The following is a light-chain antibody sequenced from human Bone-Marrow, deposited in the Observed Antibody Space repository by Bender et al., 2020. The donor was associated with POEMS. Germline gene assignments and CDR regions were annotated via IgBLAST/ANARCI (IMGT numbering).Light chain of an antibody. J-gene: IGLJ1*01. CDR1: SSDVGGYKY. V-gene: IGLV2-8*01. CDR2: EVN. CDR3: SSYTNLTDCDV. Sequence: QSALTQPPSASGSPGQSVTISCTGTSSDVGGYKYVSWYQQHPGKAPKLMIYEVNKRPSGVPDRFSGSKSGDTSSLTISGLQADEEADYYCSSYTNLTDCDVFGNETKVTIL.